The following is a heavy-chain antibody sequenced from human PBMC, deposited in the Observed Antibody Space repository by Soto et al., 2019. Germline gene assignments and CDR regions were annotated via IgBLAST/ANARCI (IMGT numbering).Heavy chain of an antibody. CDR3: AREPSYSNYEAFHDY. CDR1: GFTFSSYA. D-gene: IGHD4-4*01. J-gene: IGHJ4*02. V-gene: IGHV3-30-3*01. Sequence: QVQLVESGGSVVQPGRSLRLSCAASGFTFSSYAMHWVRQAPGKGLEWVAVISYDGSNKYYADSVKGRFTISRDNSKNTLYLQMNSLRAEDTAVYYCAREPSYSNYEAFHDYWGQGTLVTVSS. CDR2: ISYDGSNK.